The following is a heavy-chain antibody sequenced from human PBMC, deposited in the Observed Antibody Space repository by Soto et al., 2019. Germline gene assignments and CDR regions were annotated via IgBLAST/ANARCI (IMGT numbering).Heavy chain of an antibody. J-gene: IGHJ6*02. Sequence: VASVKVSCKASGYTFTSYGISWVRQAPGQGLEWMGWISAYNGNTNYAQKLQGRVTMTTDTSTSTAYMELRSLRSGDTAVNYCARIDIVVVPAAIGYYYYGMDVWGQGTTVTVSS. CDR2: ISAYNGNT. CDR1: GYTFTSYG. CDR3: ARIDIVVVPAAIGYYYYGMDV. D-gene: IGHD2-2*01. V-gene: IGHV1-18*01.